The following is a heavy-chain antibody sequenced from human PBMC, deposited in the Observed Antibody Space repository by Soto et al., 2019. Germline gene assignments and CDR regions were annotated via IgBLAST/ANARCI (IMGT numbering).Heavy chain of an antibody. CDR1: GGSISSYY. J-gene: IGHJ4*02. V-gene: IGHV4-59*01. D-gene: IGHD6-6*01. CDR3: ARDPSSSSYFDY. CDR2: IYYSGST. Sequence: SETLSLTCTVSGGSISSYYWSWIRQPPGKGLEWIGYIYYSGSTNYNPSLKSRVTISVDTSKNQFSLKLSSVTAADTAVYYCARDPSSSSYFDYWGQGTLVTVSS.